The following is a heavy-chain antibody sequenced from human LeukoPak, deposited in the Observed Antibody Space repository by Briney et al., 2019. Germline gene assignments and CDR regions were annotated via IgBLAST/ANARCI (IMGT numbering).Heavy chain of an antibody. CDR2: ISGSGGST. CDR3: AKSYCSGGSCYDLGAAFDI. CDR1: GFTFSSYA. Sequence: PGGSLRLSCAASGFTFSSYAMSWVRQAPGKGLEWVSAISGSGGSTYYADSVKGRFTISRDNSKNTLYLQMNSLRAEDTAVYYCAKSYCSGGSCYDLGAAFDIWGQGTMVTVSS. V-gene: IGHV3-23*01. J-gene: IGHJ3*02. D-gene: IGHD2-15*01.